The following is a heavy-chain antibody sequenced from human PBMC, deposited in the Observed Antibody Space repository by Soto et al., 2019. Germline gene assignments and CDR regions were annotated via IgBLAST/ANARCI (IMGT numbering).Heavy chain of an antibody. V-gene: IGHV4-39*01. CDR2: IYYSGTT. CDR1: GGSISGSNYD. D-gene: IGHD6-13*01. CDR3: SRHKWERAAAAPFPY. J-gene: IGHJ4*02. Sequence: SESRCRTCTVAGGSISGSNYDGGWHRLPPGQGLEWMGSIYYSGTTYHNPSLKSRVTISVDTSENQLSLKLSSVTAADPAVFYCSRHKWERAAAAPFPYWGQGTLVSVSS.